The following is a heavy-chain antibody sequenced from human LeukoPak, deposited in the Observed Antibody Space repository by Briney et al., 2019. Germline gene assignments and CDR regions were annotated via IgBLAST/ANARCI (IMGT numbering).Heavy chain of an antibody. J-gene: IGHJ4*02. Sequence: IPSDTLSLTCAVPGYSISSSNYWAWIRQPPGKGLELIGHIYYTGSIYYNPSLKSRVTMSVDTSKNQFSLKLSSVTAADTAVYYCARGEATYSGWYVGRGGYFDYWDQGTLVTVSS. D-gene: IGHD6-19*01. CDR1: GYSISSSNY. CDR2: IYYTGSI. V-gene: IGHV4-28*05. CDR3: ARGEATYSGWYVGRGGYFDY.